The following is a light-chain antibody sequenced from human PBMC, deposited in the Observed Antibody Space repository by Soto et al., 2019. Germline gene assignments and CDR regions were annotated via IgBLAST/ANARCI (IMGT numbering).Light chain of an antibody. Sequence: DIVMTQSPLSLPVSPGEPASISCRSSQSLLHRNGYNYLDWYLQKPGQSPQLLIHLGSNRASEVPDRFSGSGSGTDFTLKISRVEAEDVGVYYCMQALQTPLTFGGGTKVEIK. V-gene: IGKV2-28*01. CDR2: LGS. CDR1: QSLLHRNGYNY. CDR3: MQALQTPLT. J-gene: IGKJ4*01.